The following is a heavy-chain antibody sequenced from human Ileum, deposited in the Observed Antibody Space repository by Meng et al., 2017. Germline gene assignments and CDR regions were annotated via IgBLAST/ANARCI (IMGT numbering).Heavy chain of an antibody. CDR3: SRDLRGPRDY. CDR1: GFTFSHYS. J-gene: IGHJ4*02. CDR2: INPDGRST. D-gene: IGHD3-10*01. Sequence: GGCLVRPGAPLRPSCAAFGFTFSHYSMHWVRQAPGQGLVWVSRINPDGRSTNYADSVKGRFTISRDNAENTLYLQMNGLRAEDTAIYYCSRDLRGPRDYWGQGTLVTVSS. V-gene: IGHV3-74*01.